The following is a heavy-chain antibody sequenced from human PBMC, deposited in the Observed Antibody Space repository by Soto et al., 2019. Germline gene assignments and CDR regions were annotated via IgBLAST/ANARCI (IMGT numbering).Heavy chain of an antibody. V-gene: IGHV1-69*06. J-gene: IGHJ5*02. Sequence: SVKVSCKASGGTFSSYAIGWVRQAPGQGLEWMGGIIPIFGTANYAQKFQGRVTITADKSTSTAYMELSSLRSEDTAVYYCARVGTVVNWFDPWGQGTLVTVSS. D-gene: IGHD2-21*01. CDR2: IIPIFGTA. CDR3: ARVGTVVNWFDP. CDR1: GGTFSSYA.